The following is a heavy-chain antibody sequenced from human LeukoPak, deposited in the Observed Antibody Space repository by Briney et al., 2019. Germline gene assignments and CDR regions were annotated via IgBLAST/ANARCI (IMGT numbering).Heavy chain of an antibody. V-gene: IGHV1-69*13. CDR2: IIPIFGTV. CDR1: GGTFSSYA. CDR3: ASCSVTNGGDYYYYMDV. Sequence: ASVKVSCKASGGTFSSYAISWVRQAPGQGLEWMGGIIPIFGTVNYAQKFQGRVTITADESTSTAYMELSSLRSEDTAIYYCASCSVTNGGDYYYYMDVWGKGTTVTVPS. D-gene: IGHD2-8*01. J-gene: IGHJ6*03.